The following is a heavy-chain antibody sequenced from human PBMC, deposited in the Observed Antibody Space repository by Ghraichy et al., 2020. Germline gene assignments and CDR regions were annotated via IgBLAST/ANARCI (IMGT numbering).Heavy chain of an antibody. CDR2: ISGSGGNT. CDR1: GFTFSTYA. V-gene: IGHV3-23*01. CDR3: AKGYSAGYDLNAFDI. D-gene: IGHD1-26*01. J-gene: IGHJ3*02. Sequence: LSLTCAASGFTFSTYAMSWVRQAPGKGLEWVSAISGSGGNTYYADSVKGRFTISRDNSKNTLYLQMNSLRAEDTAVYYCAKGYSAGYDLNAFDIWGQGTMVTVSS.